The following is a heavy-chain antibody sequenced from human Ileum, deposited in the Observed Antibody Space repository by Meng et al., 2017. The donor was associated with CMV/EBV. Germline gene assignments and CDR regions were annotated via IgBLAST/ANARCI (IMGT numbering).Heavy chain of an antibody. Sequence: GGSLRLSCAASGFTFSSYWMTWVRQAPGKGLEWVAIIKQDGSEKYYVDSVKGRFTISRDNAENSLYLQMNSLRVEDTAVYYCAKKKPESHRNYEGDWGQGTLVTVSS. CDR3: AKKKPESHRNYEGD. CDR2: IKQDGSEK. CDR1: GFTFSSYW. J-gene: IGHJ4*02. V-gene: IGHV3-7*01. D-gene: IGHD4-11*01.